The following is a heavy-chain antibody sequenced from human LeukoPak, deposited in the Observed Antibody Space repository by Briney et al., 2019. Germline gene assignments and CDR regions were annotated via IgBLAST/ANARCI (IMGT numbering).Heavy chain of an antibody. CDR1: GGSFSGYY. J-gene: IGHJ5*02. D-gene: IGHD1-26*01. CDR3: ARDRDSGSYYRWFDP. Sequence: SETLSLTCAVYGGSFSGYYWSWIRQPPGKGLEWIGEINHSGSTNYNPSLKSRVTISVDTSKNQFSLKLSSVTAADTAVYYCARDRDSGSYYRWFDPWGQGTLVTVSS. V-gene: IGHV4-34*01. CDR2: INHSGST.